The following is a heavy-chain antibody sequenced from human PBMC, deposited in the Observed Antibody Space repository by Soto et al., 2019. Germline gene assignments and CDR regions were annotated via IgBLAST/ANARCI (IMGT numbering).Heavy chain of an antibody. CDR2: ISAYNGNT. D-gene: IGHD2-21*01. CDR1: GGTFSSYA. CDR3: ARAYPYCGGDCYNYGMDV. Sequence: ASVKVSCKASGGTFSSYAISWVRQAPGQGLEWMGWISAYNGNTNYAQKLQGRVTMTTDTSTSTAYMELRSLRSDDTAVYYCARAYPYCGGDCYNYGMDVWGQGTTVTVSS. V-gene: IGHV1-18*01. J-gene: IGHJ6*02.